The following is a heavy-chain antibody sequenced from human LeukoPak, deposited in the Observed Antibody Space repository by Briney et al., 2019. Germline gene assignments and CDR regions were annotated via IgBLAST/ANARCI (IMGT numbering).Heavy chain of an antibody. CDR1: GFTLSSSA. V-gene: IGHV3-21*04. D-gene: IGHD6-13*01. J-gene: IGHJ4*02. Sequence: PGGSLRLSCAASGFTLSSSAMNWVRQAPGKGLEWVSSINNVASHIYYAGSVRGRFTISRDNAKNSVYLQMNSLRAEDTAVYYCARDNWQQLARFDYWGQGTLVTVSS. CDR2: INNVASHI. CDR3: ARDNWQQLARFDY.